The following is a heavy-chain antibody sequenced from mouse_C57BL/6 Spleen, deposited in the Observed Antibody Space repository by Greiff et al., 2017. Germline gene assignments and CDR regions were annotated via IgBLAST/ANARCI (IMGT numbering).Heavy chain of an antibody. CDR2: IRNKANGYTT. D-gene: IGHD1-1*01. CDR1: GFTFTDYY. CDR3: ARSDYYGSPYAMDY. Sequence: EVQRVESGGGLVQPGGSLSLSCAASGFTFTDYYMSWVRQPPGTALEWLGFIRNKANGYTTEYSASVKGRFTISRDNSQSILYLQMNALRAEDSPTYYCARSDYYGSPYAMDYWGQGTSVTVSS. J-gene: IGHJ4*01. V-gene: IGHV7-3*01.